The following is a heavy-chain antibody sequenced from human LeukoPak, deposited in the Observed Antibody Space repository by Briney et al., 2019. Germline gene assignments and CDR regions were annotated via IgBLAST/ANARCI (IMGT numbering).Heavy chain of an antibody. CDR1: GFIFTNYF. CDR3: ATDRGWRTSGYYLYYFEY. V-gene: IGHV3-7*01. Sequence: GGSLRLPCAASGFIFTNYFMSWVRQAPGKGLEWVASIKHDGSEKYYVDSVRGRFTISRDNTMNSLYLQMSSLRAEDTAVYYCATDRGWRTSGYYLYYFEYWGQGTLVTYSS. D-gene: IGHD3-3*01. CDR2: IKHDGSEK. J-gene: IGHJ4*02.